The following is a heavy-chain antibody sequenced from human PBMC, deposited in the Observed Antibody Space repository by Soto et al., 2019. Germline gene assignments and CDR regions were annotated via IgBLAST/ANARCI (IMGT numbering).Heavy chain of an antibody. Sequence: ASVKVSCKASGYTFTSYDINWVRQATGQGLEWMGWMNPNSGNTGYAQKFQGRVTMTRNTSISTAYMELSSLRSEDTAVYYCARLPGGYYDILTGYYHYYYYGMDVWGQGTTVTVSS. CDR2: MNPNSGNT. CDR1: GYTFTSYD. CDR3: ARLPGGYYDILTGYYHYYYYGMDV. J-gene: IGHJ6*02. V-gene: IGHV1-8*01. D-gene: IGHD3-9*01.